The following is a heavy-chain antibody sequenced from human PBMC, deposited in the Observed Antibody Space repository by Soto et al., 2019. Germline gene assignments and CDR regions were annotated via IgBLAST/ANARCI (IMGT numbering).Heavy chain of an antibody. CDR3: ARDGWFGEDHYYYYGMDV. CDR2: IYHSGST. D-gene: IGHD3-10*01. CDR1: GGSIGSGGYS. J-gene: IGHJ6*02. Sequence: SETLSLTCAVSGGSIGSGGYSWSWIRQPPGKGLEWIGYIYHSGSTYYNPSLKSRVTISVDTSKNQFSLKLRSVTAADTAVYYCARDGWFGEDHYYYYGMDVWGQGTTVTVSS. V-gene: IGHV4-30-2*01.